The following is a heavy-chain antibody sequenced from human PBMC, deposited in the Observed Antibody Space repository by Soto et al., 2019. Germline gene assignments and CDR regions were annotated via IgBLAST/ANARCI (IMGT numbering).Heavy chain of an antibody. J-gene: IGHJ4*02. CDR2: IHYSGTT. Sequence: LQLRESGPGLVKASETLSLTCNISGGTFRGSSWYWGWIRQPPGKGLEWLGSIHYSGTTYYQPALKSRVTISVDMSKNQVSLKMSSVTAADTAVYYCATLHFDFADFWGQGIQVTVSS. V-gene: IGHV4-39*01. CDR1: GGTFRGSSWY. CDR3: ATLHFDFADF. D-gene: IGHD3-9*01.